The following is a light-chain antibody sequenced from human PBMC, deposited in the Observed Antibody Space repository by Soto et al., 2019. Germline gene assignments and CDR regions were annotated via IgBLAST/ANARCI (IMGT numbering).Light chain of an antibody. J-gene: IGLJ3*02. CDR3: ASYTASSTWV. CDR2: DVT. CDR1: TSDV. Sequence: QSALTQPASVSGSLGQSITISCTGTTSDVVSWYRHHPGKAPKLMIYDVTKRPSGVSNRFSGSKSGNTASLTISGLQTEDEADYFCASYTASSTWVFGGGTKLTVL. V-gene: IGLV2-14*01.